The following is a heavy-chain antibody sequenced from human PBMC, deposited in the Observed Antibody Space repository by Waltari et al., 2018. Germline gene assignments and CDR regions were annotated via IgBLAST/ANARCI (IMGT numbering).Heavy chain of an antibody. J-gene: IGHJ6*02. CDR2: LDPEDEET. D-gene: IGHD3-10*01. CDR3: TTDIMLRVFSNV. CDR1: GYSLSELS. V-gene: IGHV1-24*01. Sequence: QVQPVQSGAEVRKPGASVKVSCKVSGYSLSELSMHWVRQAPGKGLEWVGGLDPEDEETVYAQKFQGRVTMTEDTSTDTAYMELSSLRSDDTAVYYCTTDIMLRVFSNVWGQGTTVTVSS.